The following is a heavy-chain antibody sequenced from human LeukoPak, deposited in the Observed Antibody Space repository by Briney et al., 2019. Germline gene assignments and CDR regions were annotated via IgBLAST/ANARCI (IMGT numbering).Heavy chain of an antibody. V-gene: IGHV1-18*01. J-gene: IGHJ3*01. CDR3: ARPANLYYASDAFDL. CDR2: ISAYTGHT. D-gene: IGHD2-8*01. CDR1: GYTFTSYD. Sequence: EASVKVSCKASGYTFTSYDINWVRQAPGQGLEWMGWISAYTGHTNYAQKFQGRVTMTANTSTNTASMELRSLRSDDTAVYYCARPANLYYASDAFDLWGQGTMVTVSS.